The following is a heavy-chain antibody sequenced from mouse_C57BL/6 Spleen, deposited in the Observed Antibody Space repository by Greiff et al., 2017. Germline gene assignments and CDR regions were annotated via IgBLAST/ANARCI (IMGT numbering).Heavy chain of an antibody. Sequence: EVQLVESGGGLVKPGGSLKLSCAASGFTFSSYALSWVRQTPEKRLEWVATISDGGSYTYYPDNVKGRFTISRDNAKNNLYLQMSHLKSEDTAMYYCARDRTTVKAYWGQGTLVTVSA. CDR1: GFTFSSYA. CDR2: ISDGGSYT. D-gene: IGHD1-1*01. CDR3: ARDRTTVKAY. J-gene: IGHJ3*01. V-gene: IGHV5-4*01.